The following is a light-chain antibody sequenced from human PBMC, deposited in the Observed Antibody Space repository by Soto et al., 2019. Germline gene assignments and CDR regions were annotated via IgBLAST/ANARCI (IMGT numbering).Light chain of an antibody. V-gene: IGKV1D-12*01. CDR1: QDVGRW. J-gene: IGKJ5*01. CDR3: QHAQRFPVT. CDR2: AAS. Sequence: DIQITQSPSSLSASVGDTVTITCLSSQDVGRWVSWYQQKPGKAPKIRIVAASSLQSWVPSRFSGSGSWTDFTLTITSLQSEACATYYCQHAQRFPVTFGQGTRLEIK.